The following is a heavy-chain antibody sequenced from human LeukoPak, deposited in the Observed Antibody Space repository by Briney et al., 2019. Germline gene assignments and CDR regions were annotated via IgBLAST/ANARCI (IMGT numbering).Heavy chain of an antibody. Sequence: EASVKVSCKVSGYTLTELSMHWVRQAPGKGLEWMGGFDPEDGETIYARKFQGRVTMTEDTSTDTAYMELSSLRSEDTAVYYCATETYYYDSSGYYYVFDYWGQGTLVTVSS. J-gene: IGHJ4*02. D-gene: IGHD3-22*01. CDR2: FDPEDGET. V-gene: IGHV1-24*01. CDR3: ATETYYYDSSGYYYVFDY. CDR1: GYTLTELS.